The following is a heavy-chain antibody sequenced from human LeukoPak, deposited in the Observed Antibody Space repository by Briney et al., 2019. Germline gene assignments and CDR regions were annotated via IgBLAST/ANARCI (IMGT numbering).Heavy chain of an antibody. D-gene: IGHD2-15*01. V-gene: IGHV4-39*01. CDR3: ARHLVVVAATTKYNWFDP. J-gene: IGHJ5*02. CDR1: GGSISSSSDY. CDR2: IYYSGST. Sequence: SETLSLTCTVSGGSISSSSDYWGWIRQPPGKGLEWIGSIYYSGSTYYNPSLKSRVTISVDTSKNQFSLKLSSVTAADTAVYYCARHLVVVAATTKYNWFDPWGQGTLVTVSS.